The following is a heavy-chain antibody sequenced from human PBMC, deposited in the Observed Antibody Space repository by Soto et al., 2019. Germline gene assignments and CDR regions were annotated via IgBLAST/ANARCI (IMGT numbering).Heavy chain of an antibody. Sequence: PSETLSLTCTVSGGSINSGDYSWTWIRQPPGKGLEWIGYIYHTGTTYYNMSLKSRVTISVDRSKNQFSLKLSSVTAADTAVYYRARGINYYDSSGDSWFDPWGQGTLVTVPQ. V-gene: IGHV4-30-2*01. CDR1: GGSINSGDYS. CDR3: ARGINYYDSSGDSWFDP. D-gene: IGHD3-22*01. J-gene: IGHJ5*02. CDR2: IYHTGTT.